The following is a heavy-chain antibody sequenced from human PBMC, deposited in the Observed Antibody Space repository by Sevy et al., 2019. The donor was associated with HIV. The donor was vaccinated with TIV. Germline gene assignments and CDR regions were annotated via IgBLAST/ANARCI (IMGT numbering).Heavy chain of an antibody. J-gene: IGHJ4*02. Sequence: SETLSLTCTVSGGSISSYYWSWIRQPPGKGLEWIGYIYYSGSTNYNPSLKSRVTISVDTTTNKFSLKLRCVSAAETAVYDCARGEYGSGSHYWGQGTLVTVSS. CDR1: GGSISSYY. CDR2: IYYSGST. D-gene: IGHD3-10*01. CDR3: ARGEYGSGSHY. V-gene: IGHV4-59*01.